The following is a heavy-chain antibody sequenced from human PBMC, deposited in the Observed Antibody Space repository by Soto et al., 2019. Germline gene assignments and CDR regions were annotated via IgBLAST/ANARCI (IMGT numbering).Heavy chain of an antibody. V-gene: IGHV4-59*11. J-gene: IGHJ2*01. Sequence: QVQLQESGPGLVKPSETLSLTCTVSNGSISSHYWSWIRQTPGKGLEWIGYISYSGSTNYNPSLKSRXXMXVXXSKNQFSLKLSSVTAADTAVYYCSTGSGPYWYFNLWGRGTLVTVSP. CDR3: STGSGPYWYFNL. CDR1: NGSISSHY. CDR2: ISYSGST. D-gene: IGHD2-8*02.